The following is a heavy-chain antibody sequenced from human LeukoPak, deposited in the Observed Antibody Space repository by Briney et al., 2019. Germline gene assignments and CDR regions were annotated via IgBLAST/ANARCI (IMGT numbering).Heavy chain of an antibody. J-gene: IGHJ4*02. D-gene: IGHD4-17*01. CDR1: GLSFSSYS. CDR2: ISSSSSYI. Sequence: GGSLRLSCAASGLSFSSYSMNWVRQAPVKGLEWVSSISSSSSYIHYADSVKGRFTISRDNVKNSLYLQMTSLRAEDTAVYYCARGSYGDYGGGVDYWGQGTLVTVSS. CDR3: ARGSYGDYGGGVDY. V-gene: IGHV3-21*01.